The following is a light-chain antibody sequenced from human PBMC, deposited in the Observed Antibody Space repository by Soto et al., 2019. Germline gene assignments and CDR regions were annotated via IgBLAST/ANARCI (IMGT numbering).Light chain of an antibody. V-gene: IGKV3-20*01. CDR3: QQYGSSPT. CDR2: GAS. Sequence: EIVLMQSPGTLSLSPGQIATLSCRASQSVSSSYLAWYNQKHGHAPRLLISGASTRVTGIPDSLTGSGSETEFTLTISRMAPEDFAVYHCQQYGSSPTFGHGTKVDIK. J-gene: IGKJ1*01. CDR1: QSVSSSY.